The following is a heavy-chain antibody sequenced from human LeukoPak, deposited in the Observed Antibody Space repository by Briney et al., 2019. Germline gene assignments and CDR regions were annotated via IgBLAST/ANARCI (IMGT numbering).Heavy chain of an antibody. CDR1: GYTFTDYY. Sequence: ASLKVSCKASGYTFTDYYMHSVRQAPGQGLEWMGWINPHNGGTNYAQKFQGRVTMTRDTSISTAYMALSRLRSDDTAVYYCARVVWLRSYFDSWGQGTLVTVSS. J-gene: IGHJ4*02. V-gene: IGHV1-2*02. CDR2: INPHNGGT. D-gene: IGHD5-12*01. CDR3: ARVVWLRSYFDS.